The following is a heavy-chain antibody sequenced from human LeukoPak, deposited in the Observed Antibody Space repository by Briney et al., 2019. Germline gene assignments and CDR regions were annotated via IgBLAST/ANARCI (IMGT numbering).Heavy chain of an antibody. Sequence: GASVKVSCKASGYRFTSFAINWVRQAPGQGLEWMGWINTNTGNPTYAQGFTGRFVFSLDTSVSTAYLQIRSLKAEDTAVYYCAGEGWSDPWGQGTLVTVSS. CDR3: AGEGWSDP. CDR2: INTNTGNP. CDR1: GYRFTSFA. J-gene: IGHJ5*02. V-gene: IGHV7-4-1*02.